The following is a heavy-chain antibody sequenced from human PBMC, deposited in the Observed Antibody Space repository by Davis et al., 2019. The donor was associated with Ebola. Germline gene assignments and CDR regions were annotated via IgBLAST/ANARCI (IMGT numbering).Heavy chain of an antibody. V-gene: IGHV4-59*01. J-gene: IGHJ6*03. D-gene: IGHD3-10*01. CDR2: IYYSGSS. CDR3: GREGWGSGSPDNYYYYYYYMDV. Sequence: SETLSLTCTVSGGSISSYYWSWIRQPPGKGPEWLGDIYYSGSSNYNPSLKSRVTISIDTFKSQFSLGLRSVTAADTAVYYCGREGWGSGSPDNYYYYYYYMDVWGKGTTVTVSS. CDR1: GGSISSYY.